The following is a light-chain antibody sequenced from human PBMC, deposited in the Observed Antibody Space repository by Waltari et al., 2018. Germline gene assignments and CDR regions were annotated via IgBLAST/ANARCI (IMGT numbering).Light chain of an antibody. J-gene: IGLJ2*01. Sequence: SSELTQDPAVSVALGQTVRITCQGDSLRSYFASWYQQKAGQAPVLLIFAKDKRPSGIPDRFSGSGSGNTASLTIAGAQAEDEGADYCNSRDSSGDHKVVFGTGTHLTVL. CDR2: AKD. CDR3: NSRDSSGDHKVV. V-gene: IGLV3-19*01. CDR1: SLRSYF.